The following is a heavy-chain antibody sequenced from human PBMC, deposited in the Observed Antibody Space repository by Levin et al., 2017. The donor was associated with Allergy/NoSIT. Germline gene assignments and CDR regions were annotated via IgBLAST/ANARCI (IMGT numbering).Heavy chain of an antibody. CDR2: IYYSGST. J-gene: IGHJ6*02. D-gene: IGHD4-11*01. Sequence: SETLSLTCTVSGGSISSYYWSWIRQPPGKGLEWIGYIYYSGSTNYNPSLKSRVTISVDTSKNQFSLKLSSVTAADTAVYYCARDNAVTKPYYHYDGMDVWGQGTTVTVSS. V-gene: IGHV4-59*01. CDR3: ARDNAVTKPYYHYDGMDV. CDR1: GGSISSYY.